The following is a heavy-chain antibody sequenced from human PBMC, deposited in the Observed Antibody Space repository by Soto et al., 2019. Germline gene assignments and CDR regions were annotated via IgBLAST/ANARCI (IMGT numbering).Heavy chain of an antibody. J-gene: IGHJ6*02. V-gene: IGHV1-69*01. D-gene: IGHD3-10*01. CDR2: IIPIFGTA. Sequence: ASVKVSCKASGYTFRSYAISFVRQAPGQWLWCMGGIIPIFGTANYAQRFQGGFTITADESTSTAYMELSILRSEDTAVYYCARAPMVRGVTDRQYYYYYGMDVWGQGTTVTVSS. CDR3: ARAPMVRGVTDRQYYYYYGMDV. CDR1: GYTFRSYA.